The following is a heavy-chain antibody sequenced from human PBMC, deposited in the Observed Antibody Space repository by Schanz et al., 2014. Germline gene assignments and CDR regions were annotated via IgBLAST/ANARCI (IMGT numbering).Heavy chain of an antibody. CDR2: IDADGNST. CDR1: GFTFSNYW. CDR3: VRDERISSGVWFDP. D-gene: IGHD3-22*01. V-gene: IGHV3-74*01. J-gene: IGHJ5*02. Sequence: EVQLVESGGGLVQPGGSLRLSCAASGFTFSNYWIHWVRQAPGKGLVWVSRIDADGNSTSYADSVKGRFTISRDNARNTVSLQMNSLRADDTAVYYCVRDERISSGVWFDPWGQGTLVTVSS.